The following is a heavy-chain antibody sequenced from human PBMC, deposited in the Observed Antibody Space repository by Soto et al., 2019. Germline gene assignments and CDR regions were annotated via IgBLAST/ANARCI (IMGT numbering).Heavy chain of an antibody. J-gene: IGHJ1*01. V-gene: IGHV5-51*01. CDR3: ARLGYDSSGYYAEYFQH. CDR1: GYSFTSYW. Sequence: PGECLKISCKGSGYSFTSYWIGWVRQMPGKGLEWMGIIYPGDSDTRYSPSFQGQVTISADKSISTAYLQWSSLKASDTAMYYCARLGYDSSGYYAEYFQHWGQGTLVTVSS. CDR2: IYPGDSDT. D-gene: IGHD3-22*01.